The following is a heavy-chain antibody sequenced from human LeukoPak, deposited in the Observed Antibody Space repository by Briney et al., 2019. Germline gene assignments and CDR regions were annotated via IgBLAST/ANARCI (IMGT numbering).Heavy chain of an antibody. Sequence: MSGRSLRLSCSGSGFTFRSYTMTWVRQAPGEGLEWVSSIDGDGTLKYYADSLKGRFTISRDHANNSVYLQMNTLTADDSGLYFCARDYSSGWFGKGAYWGQGTRVLVSS. D-gene: IGHD6-19*01. CDR2: IDGDGTLK. CDR3: ARDYSSGWFGKGAY. J-gene: IGHJ4*02. V-gene: IGHV3-21*06. CDR1: GFTFRSYT.